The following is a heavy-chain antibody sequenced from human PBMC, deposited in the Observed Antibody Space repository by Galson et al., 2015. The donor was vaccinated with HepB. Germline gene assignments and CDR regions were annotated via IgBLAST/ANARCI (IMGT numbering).Heavy chain of an antibody. CDR3: AKDSGIAVAGTGGFDY. V-gene: IGHV3-23*01. CDR1: GFTFSSYA. CDR2: ISGSGGST. Sequence: SLRLSCAASGFTFSSYAMSWVRQAPGKGLEWVSAISGSGGSTYYADSVKGRFTISRDNSKNTLYLQVNSLRAEDTAVYYCAKDSGIAVAGTGGFDYWGQGTLVTVSS. D-gene: IGHD6-19*01. J-gene: IGHJ4*02.